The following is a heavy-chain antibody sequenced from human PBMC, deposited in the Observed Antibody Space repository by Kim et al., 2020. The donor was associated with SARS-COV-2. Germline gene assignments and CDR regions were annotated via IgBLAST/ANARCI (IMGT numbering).Heavy chain of an antibody. Sequence: SETLSLTCTVSGGSISSYYWSWIRQPPGKGLEWIGYIYYSGSTNYNPSLKSRVTISVDTSKNQFSLKLSSVTAADTAVYYCAREGTDGVAGAVAGYNNWFDPWGQGTLVTVSS. V-gene: IGHV4-59*01. D-gene: IGHD6-19*01. CDR2: IYYSGST. J-gene: IGHJ5*02. CDR1: GGSISSYY. CDR3: AREGTDGVAGAVAGYNNWFDP.